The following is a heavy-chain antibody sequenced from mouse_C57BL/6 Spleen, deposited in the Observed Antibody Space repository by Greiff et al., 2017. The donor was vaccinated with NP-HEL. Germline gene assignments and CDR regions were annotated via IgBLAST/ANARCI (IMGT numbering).Heavy chain of an antibody. V-gene: IGHV5-17*01. J-gene: IGHJ4*01. CDR1: GFTFSDYG. Sequence: EVMLVESGGGLVKPGGSLKLSCAASGFTFSDYGMHWVRQAPEKGLEWVAYISSGSSTIYYADTVKGRFPISRDNAKNTLFLQMTSLRSEDTAMNYCARRETGTRYAMDYWGQGTSVTVSS. CDR3: ARRETGTRYAMDY. CDR2: ISSGSSTI. D-gene: IGHD4-1*01.